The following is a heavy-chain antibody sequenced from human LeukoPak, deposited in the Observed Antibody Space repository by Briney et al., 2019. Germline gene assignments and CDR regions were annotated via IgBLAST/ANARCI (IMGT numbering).Heavy chain of an antibody. CDR1: GFTFRSYG. V-gene: IGHV3-33*01. Sequence: GGSLRLSCAASGFTFRSYGMHWVRQAPGEGLEWVAVIWYDGSNKNYADSVKGRFTISRDDSKNTLYLQMNSLRAEDTAVYYCARDRAAAMEYYYMDVWGKGTTVTVSS. CDR2: IWYDGSNK. J-gene: IGHJ6*03. CDR3: ARDRAAAMEYYYMDV. D-gene: IGHD2-2*01.